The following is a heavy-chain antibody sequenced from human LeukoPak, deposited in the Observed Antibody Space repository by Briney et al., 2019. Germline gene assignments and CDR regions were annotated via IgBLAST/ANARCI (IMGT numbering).Heavy chain of an antibody. CDR1: GFAFSSYA. CDR2: ISNSDDST. V-gene: IGHV3-23*01. J-gene: IGHJ4*02. D-gene: IGHD5-12*01. CDR3: ARGLYDSGRTEFDY. Sequence: GGSLRLSCAASGFAFSSYAMSWVRQAPGKGLEWVSTISNSDDSTYYADSVKGRFTISRDNAKNSLYLQMNSLRAEDTAVYYCARGLYDSGRTEFDYWGQGTLVTVSS.